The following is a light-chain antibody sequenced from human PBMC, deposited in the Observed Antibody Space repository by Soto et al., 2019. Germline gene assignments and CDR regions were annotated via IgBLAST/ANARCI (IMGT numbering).Light chain of an antibody. Sequence: QSPATLSVSPGERATLSCRASQSVSSNLAWYQQKPGQAPRLLLYDTSNRATGIPDRFSGSGAGTDFTLAISRLEPEDFAVDYCQQYGSSTITFGQGTRLEIK. CDR3: QQYGSSTIT. CDR1: QSVSSN. J-gene: IGKJ5*01. V-gene: IGKV3-20*01. CDR2: DTS.